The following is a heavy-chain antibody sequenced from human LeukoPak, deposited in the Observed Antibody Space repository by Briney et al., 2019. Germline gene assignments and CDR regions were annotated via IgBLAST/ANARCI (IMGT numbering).Heavy chain of an antibody. Sequence: SETLSLTCTVSGGSISTVSYYWGWIRQPPGKGLEWIGSIHHSGSTHYTPSLESRVTISVDTAKNQLSLRLSSVTAADTAVYYCARVDYDSSGYPHKWFDPWGQGTLVTVSS. CDR1: GGSISTVSYY. CDR3: ARVDYDSSGYPHKWFDP. D-gene: IGHD3-22*01. J-gene: IGHJ5*02. CDR2: IHHSGST. V-gene: IGHV4-39*07.